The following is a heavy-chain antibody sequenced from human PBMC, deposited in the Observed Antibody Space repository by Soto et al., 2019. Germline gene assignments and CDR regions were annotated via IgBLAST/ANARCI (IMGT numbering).Heavy chain of an antibody. Sequence: QVQLVESGGGLLKPGGSLRLSCAASGFTFSDYYMYWIRQAPGKGLEWVSYISSTSRYSEYADSVKGRFTISRDNAKNSLYRHMHSLSAEYTAVFYCARAATSDSPNWYRHYWGQGTLVTVSP. CDR2: ISSTSRYS. V-gene: IGHV3-11*06. J-gene: IGHJ4*02. D-gene: IGHD6-13*01. CDR3: ARAATSDSPNWYRHY. CDR1: GFTFSDYY.